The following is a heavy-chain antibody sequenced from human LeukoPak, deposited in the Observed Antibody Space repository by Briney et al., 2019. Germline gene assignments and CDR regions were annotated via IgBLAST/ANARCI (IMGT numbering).Heavy chain of an antibody. CDR1: GGSFSGYY. V-gene: IGHV4-34*01. Sequence: SETLSLICAVYGGSFSGYYWRWIRHPPGKGLEWIGEINHSGSTNYNPSLKSRVTISVDTSKNQFSLKLSSVTAADTAVYYCARLPSSYYGSGTTGDYWGQGTLVTVSS. J-gene: IGHJ4*02. CDR3: ARLPSSYYGSGTTGDY. CDR2: INHSGST. D-gene: IGHD3-10*01.